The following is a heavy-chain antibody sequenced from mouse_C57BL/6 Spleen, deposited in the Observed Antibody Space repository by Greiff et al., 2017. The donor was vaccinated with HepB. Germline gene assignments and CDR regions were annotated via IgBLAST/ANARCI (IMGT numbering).Heavy chain of an antibody. CDR2: INYDGSST. J-gene: IGHJ4*01. CDR1: GFTFSDYY. Sequence: EVKLMESEGGLVQPGRSMKLSCTASGFTFSDYYMAWVRQVPEKGLEWVANINYDGSSTYYLDSLKSRFIISRDNAKNILYLQMSSLKSEDTATYYCARVDYYAMDYWGQGTSVTVSS. CDR3: ARVDYYAMDY. V-gene: IGHV5-16*01.